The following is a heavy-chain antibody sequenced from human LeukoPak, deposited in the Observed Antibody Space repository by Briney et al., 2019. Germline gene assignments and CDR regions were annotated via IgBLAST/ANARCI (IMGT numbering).Heavy chain of an antibody. CDR3: ATDYYSSSSTLGAFDI. CDR2: IYYSGST. D-gene: IGHD6-6*01. Sequence: SETLSLTCTVSGGSISSSSYYWGWIRQPPGKGLEWIGSIYYSGSTYYNPSLKSRVTISVDTSKNQFSLKLSSVTAADTAVYYCATDYYSSSSTLGAFDIWGQGTMVTVSS. J-gene: IGHJ3*02. V-gene: IGHV4-39*07. CDR1: GGSISSSSYY.